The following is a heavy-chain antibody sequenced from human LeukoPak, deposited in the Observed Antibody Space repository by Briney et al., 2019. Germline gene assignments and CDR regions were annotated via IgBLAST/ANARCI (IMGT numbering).Heavy chain of an antibody. Sequence: ASVKVSCKVSGYTFTDYYMHWVQQAPGKGLEWMGLVDPEDGETIYAEKCQGRVTITADTSTDTAYMELSSLRSEDTAVYYCATDRDSGSYYAFDGWGQGTLVTVSS. D-gene: IGHD1-26*01. CDR1: GYTFTDYY. V-gene: IGHV1-69-2*01. J-gene: IGHJ4*01. CDR2: VDPEDGET. CDR3: ATDRDSGSYYAFDG.